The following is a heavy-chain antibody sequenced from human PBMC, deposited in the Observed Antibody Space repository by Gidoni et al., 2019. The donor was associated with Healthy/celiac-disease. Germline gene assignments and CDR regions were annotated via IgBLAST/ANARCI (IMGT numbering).Heavy chain of an antibody. D-gene: IGHD5-12*01. V-gene: IGHV1-58*01. CDR1: GFTFTSSA. J-gene: IGHJ4*02. Sequence: QMQLVQSGPEVKKPGTSVKVSCKASGFTFTSSAVQWVLQARGQRLEWRGWSVVGRGNTNYAQKFQERVTITRDMSTSTADMELSSRRSEDTAVYYCEADHDYALDYWGQGTLVTVSS. CDR2: SVVGRGNT. CDR3: EADHDYALDY.